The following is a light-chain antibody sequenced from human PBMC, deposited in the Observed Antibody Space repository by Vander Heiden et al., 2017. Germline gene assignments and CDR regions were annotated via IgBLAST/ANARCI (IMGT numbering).Light chain of an antibody. Sequence: TVVTQEPSFSVSPGGTVTLTCGLSSGSVSTSYYPSWYQQTPGQAPRTLIYTTNTRSSGVPDRFSGSILRNKAALTITGAQADDESDYYCVLFMGSGVWVFGGGTKLTVL. CDR1: SGSVSTSYY. CDR2: TTN. CDR3: VLFMGSGVWV. V-gene: IGLV8-61*01. J-gene: IGLJ3*02.